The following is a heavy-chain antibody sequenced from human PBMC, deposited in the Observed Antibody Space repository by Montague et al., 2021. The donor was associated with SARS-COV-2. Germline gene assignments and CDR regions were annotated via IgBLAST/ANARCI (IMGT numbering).Heavy chain of an antibody. CDR2: IYYSGST. Sequence: SETLSLTCTVSGGSISSDYWSWIWLPPGKGLEWIGYIYYSGSTNYNPSLKSRVTISVDTSKNQFSLKLSFVPAADTAVYYCAGGRRPVVVPGAGPAGRAFDIWGQGTMVTVSS. V-gene: IGHV4-59*08. CDR1: GGSISSDY. CDR3: AGGRRPVVVPGAGPAGRAFDI. J-gene: IGHJ3*02. D-gene: IGHD2-2*01.